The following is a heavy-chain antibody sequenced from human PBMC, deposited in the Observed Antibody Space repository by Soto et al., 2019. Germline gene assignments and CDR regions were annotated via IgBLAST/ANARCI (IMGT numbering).Heavy chain of an antibody. D-gene: IGHD2-15*01. J-gene: IGHJ4*02. V-gene: IGHV4-39*01. CDR3: GKVLIGATRHADVDS. CDR1: GVSLNSGHYY. CDR2: VYYDEST. Sequence: PSETLSLTCSVSGVSLNSGHYYWVWVRQSPGKGLAWIASVYYDESTYYNPSLKSRVTISIDKPRNQFSLTLKSVTAADTAVYYCGKVLIGATRHADVDSWGQGARVTV.